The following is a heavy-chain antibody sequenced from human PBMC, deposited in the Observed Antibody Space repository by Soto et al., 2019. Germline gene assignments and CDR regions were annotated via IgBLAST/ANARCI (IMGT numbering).Heavy chain of an antibody. V-gene: IGHV3-66*01. J-gene: IGHJ6*03. Sequence: EVQLVESGGGLVQPGGSLRLSCAASGFTVSSKYMSWVRQAPGKGLEWVALIQSGGTTYYADSVKGRFPISRDSSKNMLNLQMTSLRAEATAVYYCAKADILCSGGSCYGVPMEVWGKGTTVTVS. CDR1: GFTVSSKY. D-gene: IGHD2-15*01. CDR3: AKADILCSGGSCYGVPMEV. CDR2: IQSGGTT.